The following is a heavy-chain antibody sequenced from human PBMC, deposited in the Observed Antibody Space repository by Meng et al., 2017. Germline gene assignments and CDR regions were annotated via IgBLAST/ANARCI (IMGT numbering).Heavy chain of an antibody. Sequence: SVKVSCKASGGTFSSYAISWVRQDPGQGLEWMGGIIPIFGTANYAQKFQGRVTITADESTSTAYMELSSLRSEDTAVYYCAAYYYDSSGYYLYFDYWGQGTLVTGSS. CDR3: AAYYYDSSGYYLYFDY. CDR1: GGTFSSYA. CDR2: IIPIFGTA. D-gene: IGHD3-22*01. J-gene: IGHJ4*02. V-gene: IGHV1-69*13.